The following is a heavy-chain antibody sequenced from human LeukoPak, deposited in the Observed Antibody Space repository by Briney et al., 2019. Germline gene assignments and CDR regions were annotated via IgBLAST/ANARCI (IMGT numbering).Heavy chain of an antibody. CDR1: GFTFSSYD. CDR3: ARALVYCSGGSCSVWFDP. V-gene: IGHV3-13*01. Sequence: VGSLRLSCAASGFTFSSYDMHWVRQATGKGLEWVSAIGTAGETYYPGSVKGRFTISRENAKNTLYLQMNSLRAGDTAVYYCARALVYCSGGSCSVWFDPWGQGTLVTVSS. J-gene: IGHJ5*02. D-gene: IGHD2-15*01. CDR2: IGTAGET.